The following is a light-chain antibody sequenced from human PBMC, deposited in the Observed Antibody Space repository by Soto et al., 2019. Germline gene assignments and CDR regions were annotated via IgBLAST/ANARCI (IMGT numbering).Light chain of an antibody. CDR1: QSIGTY. CDR3: QQSYTTPYT. J-gene: IGKJ2*01. V-gene: IGKV1-39*01. CDR2: AAS. Sequence: DIQMTQSPSSLSASVGDSVTVTCRASQSIGTYVNWYQQKPGKAPYLLIYAASRLQSGVPSKFSGSGSGTDFTLTISSLQTEDFATYYCQQSYTTPYTFGQGTNLEIK.